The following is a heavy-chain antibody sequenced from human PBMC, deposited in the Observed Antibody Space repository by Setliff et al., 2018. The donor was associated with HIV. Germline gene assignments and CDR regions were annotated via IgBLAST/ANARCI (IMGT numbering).Heavy chain of an antibody. D-gene: IGHD2-21*02. CDR2: INPGNGNT. CDR3: AREPIGGDDAFDI. CDR1: GYTFTNYA. J-gene: IGHJ3*02. Sequence: GASVKVSCKASGYTFTNYAIHWVRQAPGQRLEWMGWINPGNGNTKYSQMFQGRVTITRDTSATTAYMELSSLRSEGTAIFYCAREPIGGDDAFDIWGQGTMVTVSS. V-gene: IGHV1-3*01.